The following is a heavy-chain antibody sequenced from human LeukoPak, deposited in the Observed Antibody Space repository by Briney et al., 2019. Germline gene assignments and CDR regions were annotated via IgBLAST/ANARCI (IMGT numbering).Heavy chain of an antibody. CDR1: GGSIRRSSYY. D-gene: IGHD6-19*01. V-gene: IGHV4-39*01. CDR2: IYYSGST. CDR3: ARHWDNNGWNFDY. J-gene: IGHJ4*02. Sequence: SETLSLTCIVSGGSIRRSSYYWGWIRQPPGKGLEWIGSIYYSGSTYYNPSLKSRVTISVDTSKNQFSLSLTSVTAADTAVYYYARHWDNNGWNFDYWGRGTLVTVSS.